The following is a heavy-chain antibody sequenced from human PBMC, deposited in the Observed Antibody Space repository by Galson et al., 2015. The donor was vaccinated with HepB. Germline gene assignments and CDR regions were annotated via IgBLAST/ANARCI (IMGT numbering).Heavy chain of an antibody. V-gene: IGHV3-21*01. J-gene: IGHJ3*02. D-gene: IGHD3-16*02. CDR2: ISSSSSYI. CDR1: GFTFSSYS. CDR3: GAWGSYRYDAFDI. Sequence: SLRLSCAASGFTFSSYSMNWVRQAPGKGLEWVSSISSSSSYIYYADSVKGRFTISRDNAKNSLYLQMNSLRAEDTAVYYCGAWGSYRYDAFDIWGQGTMVTVSS.